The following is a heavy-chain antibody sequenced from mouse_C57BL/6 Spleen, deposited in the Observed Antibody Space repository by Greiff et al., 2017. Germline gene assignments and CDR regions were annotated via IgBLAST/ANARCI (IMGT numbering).Heavy chain of an antibody. CDR3: ARADYYGSSPAMDY. Sequence: QVQLKQSGAELVRPGTSVKVSCKASGYAFTNYLIERVKQRPGQGLEWIGVINPGSGGTNYNEKFKGKATLTADKSSSTAYMQLSSLTSEDSAVYFCARADYYGSSPAMDYWGQGTSVTVSS. D-gene: IGHD1-1*01. V-gene: IGHV1-54*01. CDR1: GYAFTNYL. CDR2: INPGSGGT. J-gene: IGHJ4*01.